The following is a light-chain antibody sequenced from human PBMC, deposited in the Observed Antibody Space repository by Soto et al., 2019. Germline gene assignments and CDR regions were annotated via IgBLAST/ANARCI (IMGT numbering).Light chain of an antibody. CDR2: GAS. J-gene: IGKJ1*01. CDR1: QSVSNNY. CDR3: QQYISSPLT. Sequence: VLTQSPGTLSLSPGERATLSFRASQSVSNNYLAWYQQKPGQAPRLVIYGASNRATGIPDRFSASGSGTDFTHTISRLEPEDFAVYYCQQYISSPLTFGQGTKVDI. V-gene: IGKV3-20*01.